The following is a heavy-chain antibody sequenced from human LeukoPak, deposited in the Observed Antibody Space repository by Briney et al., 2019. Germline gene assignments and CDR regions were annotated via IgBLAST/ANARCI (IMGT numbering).Heavy chain of an antibody. CDR2: ISGSGNAK. CDR3: ARDYVYAFDY. Sequence: GGALRLSCVASGFSFSSYSMNLVRQAPGKGLEWVSYISGSGNAKHYTDSVKGRFTISRDNAKNALYLQMNSLRAEDTAVYFCARDYVYAFDYWGQGTLVTVSS. J-gene: IGHJ4*02. D-gene: IGHD2/OR15-2a*01. CDR1: GFSFSSYS. V-gene: IGHV3-48*01.